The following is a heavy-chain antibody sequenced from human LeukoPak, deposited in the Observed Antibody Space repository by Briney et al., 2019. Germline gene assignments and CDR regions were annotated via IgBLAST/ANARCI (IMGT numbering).Heavy chain of an antibody. V-gene: IGHV3-33*06. J-gene: IGHJ4*02. D-gene: IGHD1-26*01. Sequence: GGSLRLSCAASGFTFSSYGMHWVRQAPGKGLEWVAVIWYDGSNTYYADSVKGRFTISRDNSKNTLYLQMNSLRAEDTAVYYCAKDRGIPTYSGSYLYWGQGTLVTVSS. CDR3: AKDRGIPTYSGSYLY. CDR1: GFTFSSYG. CDR2: IWYDGSNT.